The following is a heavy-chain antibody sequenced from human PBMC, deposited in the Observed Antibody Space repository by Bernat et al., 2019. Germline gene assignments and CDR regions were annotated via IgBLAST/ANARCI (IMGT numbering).Heavy chain of an antibody. CDR1: GFTFSSYA. CDR2: ISYDGSNK. Sequence: QVQLVESGGGVVQPGRSLRLSCAASGFTFSSYAMHWVRQAPGKGLEWVAVISYDGSNKYYADSVKGRFTISRDNSKNTLYLQMNSLRAEDTAVYYCARILWFGEGELDYWGQGTLVTVSS. D-gene: IGHD3-10*01. CDR3: ARILWFGEGELDY. V-gene: IGHV3-30-3*01. J-gene: IGHJ4*02.